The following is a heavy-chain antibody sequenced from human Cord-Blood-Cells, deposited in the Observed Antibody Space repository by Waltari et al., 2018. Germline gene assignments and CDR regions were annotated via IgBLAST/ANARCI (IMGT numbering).Heavy chain of an antibody. Sequence: QLQLQESGPGLVKPSETLSLTCTVSGGSISSSSYYWGWIRQPPGKGLEWIGIIYYSGSTYYNPSLKSRVTISVDTSKNQFSLKLSSVTAADTAVYYCARHGVEARAANAFDIWGQGTMVTVSS. J-gene: IGHJ3*02. V-gene: IGHV4-39*01. CDR1: GGSISSSSYY. CDR2: IYYSGST. CDR3: ARHGVEARAANAFDI. D-gene: IGHD6-13*01.